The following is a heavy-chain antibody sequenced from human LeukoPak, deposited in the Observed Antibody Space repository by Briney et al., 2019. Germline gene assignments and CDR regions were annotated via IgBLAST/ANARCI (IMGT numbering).Heavy chain of an antibody. CDR2: IYYSGST. Sequence: SQTLSLTCTVSGGSISSGGYYWSWIRQHPGKGLEWIGYIYYSGSTCYNPSLKSRVTISVDTSKNQFSLKLSSVTAADTAVYYCARGYYYDSSGPLGGTWFVPWGQGTLVTVSS. J-gene: IGHJ5*02. CDR3: ARGYYYDSSGPLGGTWFVP. D-gene: IGHD3-22*01. V-gene: IGHV4-31*03. CDR1: GGSISSGGYY.